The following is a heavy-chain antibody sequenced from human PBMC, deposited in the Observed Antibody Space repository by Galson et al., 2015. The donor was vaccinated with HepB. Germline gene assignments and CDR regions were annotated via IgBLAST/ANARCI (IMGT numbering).Heavy chain of an antibody. CDR2: IIPIFGTA. J-gene: IGHJ1*01. V-gene: IGHV1-69*13. Sequence: SVKVSCKASGGTFSSYAISWVRQAPGQGLEWMGGIIPIFGTANYAQKFQGRVTITADESTSTAYMELSSLRSEDTAVYYCARLSTTVTTAALEREYFQHWGQGTLVTVSS. D-gene: IGHD4-17*01. CDR3: ARLSTTVTTAALEREYFQH. CDR1: GGTFSSYA.